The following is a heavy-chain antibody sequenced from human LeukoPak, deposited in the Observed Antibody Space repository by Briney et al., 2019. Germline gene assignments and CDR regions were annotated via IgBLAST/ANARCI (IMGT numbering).Heavy chain of an antibody. D-gene: IGHD2-15*01. V-gene: IGHV4-59*01. CDR3: ATGSSGGLYYYYYMDV. Sequence: SETLSLTCVVSGGSISRYYWTWIRQPPGKGLEWIGNIYYSGLTNCNPSLKSRVTISVDTSKNQFSLKLSSVTAADTAVYYCATGSSGGLYYYYYMDVWGKGTTVTVSS. CDR2: IYYSGLT. CDR1: GGSISRYY. J-gene: IGHJ6*03.